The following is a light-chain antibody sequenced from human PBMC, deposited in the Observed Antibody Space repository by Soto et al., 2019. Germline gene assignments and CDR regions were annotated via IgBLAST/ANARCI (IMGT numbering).Light chain of an antibody. CDR2: NVS. CDR3: TSYTTSSTLYV. V-gene: IGLV2-14*01. J-gene: IGLJ1*01. CDR1: SSYVGGYNY. Sequence: SAMTQPAAGSGSPGESITISCTGTSSYVGGYNYFSWYQQHPGKAPKLMIYNVSNRPSWFSNLFSGSKSGNTASLTISGLQAEDERDSYCTSYTTSSTLYVFGPGTKVTVL.